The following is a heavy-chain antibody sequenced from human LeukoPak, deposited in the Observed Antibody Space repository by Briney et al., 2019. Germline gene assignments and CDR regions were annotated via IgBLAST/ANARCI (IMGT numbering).Heavy chain of an antibody. V-gene: IGHV4-38-2*01. CDR1: GYSISSGYY. CDR3: ASHRRRGAAAEPDY. CDR2: IYHSGST. Sequence: SETLSLTCAVSGYSISSGYYWGWIRQPPGKGLEWIGSIYHSGSTYYNPSLKSRVTIPVDTSKNQFSLKLSSVTAADTAVYYCASHRRRGAAAEPDYWGQGTLVTVSS. J-gene: IGHJ4*02. D-gene: IGHD6-13*01.